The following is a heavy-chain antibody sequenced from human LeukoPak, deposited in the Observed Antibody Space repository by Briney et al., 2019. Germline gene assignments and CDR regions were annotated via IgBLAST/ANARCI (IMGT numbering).Heavy chain of an antibody. CDR3: ARRGSNGFGY. J-gene: IGHJ4*02. CDR1: GGSFSGYY. D-gene: IGHD6-13*01. Sequence: AETLSLTCAVYGGSFSGYYWSWIRQPPGKGLEWIGEMNHSGSTNYNPSLKSRVTISVDTSKNQFSLTLSSVTAADTAVYYCARRGSNGFGYWGQGTLVTVSS. V-gene: IGHV4-34*01. CDR2: MNHSGST.